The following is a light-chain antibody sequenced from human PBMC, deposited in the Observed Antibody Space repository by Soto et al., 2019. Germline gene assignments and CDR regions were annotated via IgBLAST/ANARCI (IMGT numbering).Light chain of an antibody. CDR2: DAS. J-gene: IGKJ4*01. Sequence: EIVLTQSPGTLSLSPGERATLSCRARQSVSNSYLAWYQQRPGQAPRLLISDASSRATGLPDRFSGSGSGTDFTLTISRLEPEDFAVYYCQQYGSSPPLTFGGGTKVDNK. V-gene: IGKV3-20*01. CDR1: QSVSNSY. CDR3: QQYGSSPPLT.